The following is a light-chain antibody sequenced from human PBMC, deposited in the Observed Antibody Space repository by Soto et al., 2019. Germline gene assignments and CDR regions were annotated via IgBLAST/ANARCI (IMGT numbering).Light chain of an antibody. CDR3: QKYNNWPLT. J-gene: IGKJ5*01. Sequence: EIVMTQSPATLSVSPGERATLSCRASQSVSSDLAWYQQKPGQAPRLLIYGASTRATGIPASFSGSGSGTESTLTISSLQSEDVAVYYWQKYNNWPLTFGQGTRLEIK. CDR1: QSVSSD. V-gene: IGKV3-15*01. CDR2: GAS.